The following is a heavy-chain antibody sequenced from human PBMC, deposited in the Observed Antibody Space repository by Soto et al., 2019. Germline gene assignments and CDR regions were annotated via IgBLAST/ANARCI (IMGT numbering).Heavy chain of an antibody. D-gene: IGHD1-26*01. V-gene: IGHV4-4*02. CDR3: ARGGYYFYMDG. J-gene: IGHJ6*03. CDR1: GGSVTISNW. CDR2: IHHSGST. Sequence: QVQLQESGPGLVQPSGTLSLTCAVSGGSVTISNWWSWVRQTPGKGLEWIGQIHHSGSTNYNPSLTSRVTISVDKSKNQFSLEMKSVTAADTAVDYCARGGYYFYMDGWGKGTTVTVSS.